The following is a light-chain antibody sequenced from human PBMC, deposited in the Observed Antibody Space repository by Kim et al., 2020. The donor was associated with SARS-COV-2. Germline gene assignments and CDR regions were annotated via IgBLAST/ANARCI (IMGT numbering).Light chain of an antibody. Sequence: DTQMTQSPSSLSASVGDRVTITCRASQIINTYLNWYQQKPGKAPKLLIYGASNLPSGVPSRFSGSGSGTDFTLTITTLQPEDLGTYYCQQGYSTFGQGTKLEIK. CDR3: QQGYST. V-gene: IGKV1-39*01. CDR1: QIINTY. CDR2: GAS. J-gene: IGKJ2*01.